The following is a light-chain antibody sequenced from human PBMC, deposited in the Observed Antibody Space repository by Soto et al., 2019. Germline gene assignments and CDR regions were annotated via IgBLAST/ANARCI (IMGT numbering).Light chain of an antibody. J-gene: IGKJ4*01. CDR2: GAS. CDR3: QPYNNCPPLT. CDR1: QSVSSN. V-gene: IGKV3-15*01. Sequence: EIVMTQSPATLSVSPGERATLSCRASQSVSSNLAWYQQKPGQAPRLLIYGASTRATGIPARFSGSGSGTEFTLTISSLQSEDFAVYYFQPYNNCPPLTFGGGTKVEIK.